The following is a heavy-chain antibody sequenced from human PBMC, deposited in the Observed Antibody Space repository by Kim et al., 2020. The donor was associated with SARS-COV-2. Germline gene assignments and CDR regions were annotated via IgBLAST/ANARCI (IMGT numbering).Heavy chain of an antibody. J-gene: IGHJ3*02. CDR2: ISWNSGSI. D-gene: IGHD3-22*01. V-gene: IGHV3-9*01. Sequence: GGSLRLSCAASGFTFDDYAMHWVRQAPGKGLEWVSGISWNSGSIGYADSVKGRFTISRDNAKNSLYLQMNSLRAEDTALYYCAKDTRSRWNYYDSSGFRLDAFDIWGQGTMVTVSS. CDR1: GFTFDDYA. CDR3: AKDTRSRWNYYDSSGFRLDAFDI.